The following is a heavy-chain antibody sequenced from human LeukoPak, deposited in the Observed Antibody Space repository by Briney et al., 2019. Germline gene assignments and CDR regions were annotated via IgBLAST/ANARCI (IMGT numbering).Heavy chain of an antibody. V-gene: IGHV4-59*11. CDR1: GGSISSHY. J-gene: IGHJ4*02. Sequence: SETLSLTCTASGGSISSHYWSWLRQPPGKGLEWIGYIYYSGSTNYNPSLKSRVTISVDTSKNQFSLKLSSVSAADTAVYYCARGVGSSWYYFDYGGQGTLVTVPS. CDR2: IYYSGST. D-gene: IGHD6-13*01. CDR3: ARGVGSSWYYFDY.